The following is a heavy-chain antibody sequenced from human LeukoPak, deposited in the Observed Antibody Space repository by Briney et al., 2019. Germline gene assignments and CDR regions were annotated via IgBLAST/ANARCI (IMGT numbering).Heavy chain of an antibody. CDR2: ISSASNTI. D-gene: IGHD3-10*01. CDR3: ARDGWFGDYNWFDP. Sequence: GESLKISCAASGFTFSSYSMNWARQAPGKGLEWISYISSASNTIYYADSVKGRFTISRDNAKNSVYLQMNSLRAEDTAMYYCARDGWFGDYNWFDPWGQGTLVTVSS. V-gene: IGHV3-48*01. J-gene: IGHJ5*02. CDR1: GFTFSSYS.